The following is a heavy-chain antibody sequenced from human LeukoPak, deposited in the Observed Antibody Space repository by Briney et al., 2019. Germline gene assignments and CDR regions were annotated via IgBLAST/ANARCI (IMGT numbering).Heavy chain of an antibody. V-gene: IGHV3-11*01. CDR2: ISSSGSTI. CDR3: AKGFVEPRPHYFDY. J-gene: IGHJ4*02. D-gene: IGHD6-6*01. CDR1: GFTFSDYY. Sequence: PGGSLRLSCAASGFTFSDYYMSWIRQAPGKGLEWVSYISSSGSTIYYADSVKGRFTISRDNSKNTLYLQMNSLSADDTGIYHCAKGFVEPRPHYFDYWGQGTLVTVSS.